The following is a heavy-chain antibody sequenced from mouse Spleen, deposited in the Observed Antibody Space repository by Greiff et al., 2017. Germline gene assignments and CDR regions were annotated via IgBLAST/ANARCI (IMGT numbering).Heavy chain of an antibody. Sequence: QVQLQQSGAELARPGASVKMSCKASGYTFTSYTMHWVKQRPGQGLEWIGYINPSSGYTKYKQKFKDKATLTADKSSSTAYMQLSSLTSEDSAVYYCARLGGNYVGYYAMDYWGQGTSVTVSS. D-gene: IGHD2-1*01. CDR3: ARLGGNYVGYYAMDY. J-gene: IGHJ4*01. CDR2: INPSSGYT. V-gene: IGHV1-4*01. CDR1: GYTFTSYT.